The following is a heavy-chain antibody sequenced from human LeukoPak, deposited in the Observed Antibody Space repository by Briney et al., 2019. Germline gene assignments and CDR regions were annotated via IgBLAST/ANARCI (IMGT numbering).Heavy chain of an antibody. Sequence: GGSLRLSCAASGFTFSSYEMNWVRQAPGKGLEWVSYISSSGSTIYYADSVKGRFTISRDNAKNSLYLQMNSLRAEDTAVYYCTRRRAVGGFDPWGQGTLVTVSS. CDR1: GFTFSSYE. CDR2: ISSSGSTI. D-gene: IGHD1-26*01. V-gene: IGHV3-48*03. CDR3: TRRRAVGGFDP. J-gene: IGHJ5*02.